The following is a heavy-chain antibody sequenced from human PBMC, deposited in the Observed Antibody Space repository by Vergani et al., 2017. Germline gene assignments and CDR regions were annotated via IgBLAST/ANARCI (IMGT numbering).Heavy chain of an antibody. Sequence: QVQLVQSGAEVKKPGASVKVSCKASGYTFTGYYMHWVRQAPGQGLEWMGWINPNSGGTNYAKKFPGRVTMIRDTSTSTAYMELSRLSSDDTAVYYCAXADTYCYGSGSFDGLDYWGQGTLVTVSS. CDR1: GYTFTGYY. V-gene: IGHV1-2*02. D-gene: IGHD3-10*01. J-gene: IGHJ4*02. CDR3: AXADTYCYGSGSFDGLDY. CDR2: INPNSGGT.